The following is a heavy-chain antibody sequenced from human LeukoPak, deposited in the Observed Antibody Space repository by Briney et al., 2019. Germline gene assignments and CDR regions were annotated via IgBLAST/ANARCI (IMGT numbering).Heavy chain of an antibody. J-gene: IGHJ5*02. CDR3: ARSTWIQLWGVGWFDP. D-gene: IGHD5-18*01. CDR1: GITFSDYY. Sequence: GGSLRLSCAASGITFSDYYMSWIRQAPGEGLEGVSYISSSGSTIYYADSVKGRFTISRDNAKNSLYLQMNSLRAEDTAVYYCARSTWIQLWGVGWFDPWGQGTLVTVAS. CDR2: ISSSGSTI. V-gene: IGHV3-11*01.